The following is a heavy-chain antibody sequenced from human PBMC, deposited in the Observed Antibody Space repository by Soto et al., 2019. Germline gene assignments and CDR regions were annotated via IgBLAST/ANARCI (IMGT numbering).Heavy chain of an antibody. V-gene: IGHV1-18*01. J-gene: IGHJ6*02. D-gene: IGHD5-12*01. Sequence: ASVKVSCKASGYTFTRSGISWVRQAPGQGLEWMGWISTYNGDTNYAQTFQGRVTMTTDTSTGTVHMEVRSLRSDDTAVYYCAREGVAPYYCYGMDVWGQGTPVTVSS. CDR1: GYTFTRSG. CDR2: ISTYNGDT. CDR3: AREGVAPYYCYGMDV.